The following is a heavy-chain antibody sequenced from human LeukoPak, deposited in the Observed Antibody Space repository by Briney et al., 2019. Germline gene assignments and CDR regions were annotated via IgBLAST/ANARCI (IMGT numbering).Heavy chain of an antibody. CDR3: ARISPWLDTGGDY. CDR1: GGSFSGYY. CDR2: IYYSGST. J-gene: IGHJ4*02. V-gene: IGHV4-34*01. Sequence: PSETLSLTCAVYGGSFSGYYWSWIRQPPGKGLEWIGSIYYSGSTYYNPSLKSRVTISVDTSKNQFSLKLSSVTAADTAVYYCARISPWLDTGGDYWGQGTLVTVSS. D-gene: IGHD6-19*01.